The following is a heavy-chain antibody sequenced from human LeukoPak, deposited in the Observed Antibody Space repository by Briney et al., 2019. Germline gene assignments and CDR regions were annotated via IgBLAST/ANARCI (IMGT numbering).Heavy chain of an antibody. V-gene: IGHV4-59*01. J-gene: IGHJ4*02. CDR1: GGSISSYY. CDR3: ASVHQDCSSTSCYLLFDY. D-gene: IGHD2-2*01. CDR2: IYYSGST. Sequence: SETLSLTCTVYGGSISSYYWSWIRQPPGKGLEWIGYIYYSGSTNYNPSLKSRVTISVDTSKNQFSLKLSSVTAADTAVYYCASVHQDCSSTSCYLLFDYWGQGTLVTVSS.